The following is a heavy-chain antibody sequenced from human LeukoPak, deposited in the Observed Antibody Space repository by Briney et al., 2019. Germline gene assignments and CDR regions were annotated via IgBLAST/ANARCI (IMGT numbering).Heavy chain of an antibody. Sequence: GGSLRLSCAASGFTLSSYGMHWVRQAPVKGLEWVAVIWYDGSNKYYADSVKGRFTISRDNSKNTLYLQMNSLRAEDTAVYYCAPTPVAGTGDWGQGTLVTVSS. CDR1: GFTLSSYG. J-gene: IGHJ4*02. D-gene: IGHD6-19*01. CDR2: IWYDGSNK. V-gene: IGHV3-33*01. CDR3: APTPVAGTGD.